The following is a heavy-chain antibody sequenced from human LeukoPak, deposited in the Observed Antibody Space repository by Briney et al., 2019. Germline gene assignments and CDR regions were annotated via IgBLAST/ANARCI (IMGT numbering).Heavy chain of an antibody. D-gene: IGHD2/OR15-2a*01. CDR2: INHSGST. CDR3: ARRRTTGLSGYMDV. Sequence: SETLSLTCAVYGGSFSGYYWSWIRQPPGKGLGWIGEINHSGSTNYNPSLKSRVTISVGTSKNHFSLRLSSLTAADTAMYYCARRRTTGLSGYMDVWGKGTTVTVSS. V-gene: IGHV4-34*01. J-gene: IGHJ6*03. CDR1: GGSFSGYY.